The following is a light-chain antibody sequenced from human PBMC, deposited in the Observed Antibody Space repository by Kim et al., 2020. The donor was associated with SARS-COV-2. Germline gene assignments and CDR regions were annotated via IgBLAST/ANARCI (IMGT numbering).Light chain of an antibody. V-gene: IGLV1-40*01. J-gene: IGLJ2*01. CDR1: SSNIGAGYD. Sequence: QRVTISCTGSSSNIGAGYDVHWYQQLPGTAPNLLIYGNSNRPSGVPDRFSGSKSGTSASLAITGLQAEDEADFYCQSYDSSLSGVVFGGGTKVTVL. CDR2: GNS. CDR3: QSYDSSLSGVV.